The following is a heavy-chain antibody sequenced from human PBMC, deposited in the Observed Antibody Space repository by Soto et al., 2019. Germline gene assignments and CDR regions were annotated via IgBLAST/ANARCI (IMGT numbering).Heavy chain of an antibody. V-gene: IGHV1-69*12. CDR3: ARGPEFGGNSDAFDV. CDR1: GGTFRTES. Sequence: QVQLVQSGAEVRKPGSSVKVSCKASGGTFRTESINWVRQAPGQGLEWMGAIIPFFGTSDYAQKFQDRLRITADESTTTAYMELGRLRFQDTAGYYCARGPEFGGNSDAFDVWGQGTMVTVSS. J-gene: IGHJ3*01. D-gene: IGHD2-21*02. CDR2: IIPFFGTS.